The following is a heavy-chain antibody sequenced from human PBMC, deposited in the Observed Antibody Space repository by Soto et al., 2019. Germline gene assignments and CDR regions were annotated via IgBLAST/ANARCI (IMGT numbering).Heavy chain of an antibody. J-gene: IGHJ5*02. CDR1: GDSISSYY. Sequence: QVQLQESGPRLVKPSETLSLTCTVSGDSISSYYWTWIRQPPGKGLEWIGYIYYSGSTNYNPSLKSRVTISVDTSKNQFCLKLTSVTAADTAVYYCARGVATIGPWGQGTLVTVSS. V-gene: IGHV4-59*01. CDR3: ARGVATIGP. CDR2: IYYSGST. D-gene: IGHD5-12*01.